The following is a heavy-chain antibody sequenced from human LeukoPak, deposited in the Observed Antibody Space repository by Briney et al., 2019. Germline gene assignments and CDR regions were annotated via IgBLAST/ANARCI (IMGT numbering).Heavy chain of an antibody. CDR3: ATVVLPPDWFDP. CDR1: GYTLTELS. J-gene: IGHJ5*02. Sequence: ASVKVSCKVSGYTLTELSMHWVRQPPGKGLEWMGGFDPEDGEIIYPQKFQGRVTMTEDTSTDTAYMELSSLRSEDTAVYYCATVVLPPDWFDPWGQGTLVTVSS. V-gene: IGHV1-24*01. CDR2: FDPEDGEI.